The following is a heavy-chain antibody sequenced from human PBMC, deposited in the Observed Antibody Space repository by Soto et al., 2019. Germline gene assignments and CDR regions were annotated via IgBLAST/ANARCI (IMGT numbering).Heavy chain of an antibody. CDR2: IIPIFGTA. CDR3: ARGEDIVVVPAAMDYYYYGMDV. CDR1: GGTFSSYA. Sequence: QVQLVQSGAEVKKPGSSVKVSCKASGGTFSSYAISWVRQAPGQGLEWMGGIIPIFGTANYEQKFQGRVTITADESTSTAYMELSSLRSEDTAVYYCARGEDIVVVPAAMDYYYYGMDVWGQGTTVTVSS. V-gene: IGHV1-69*01. D-gene: IGHD2-2*01. J-gene: IGHJ6*02.